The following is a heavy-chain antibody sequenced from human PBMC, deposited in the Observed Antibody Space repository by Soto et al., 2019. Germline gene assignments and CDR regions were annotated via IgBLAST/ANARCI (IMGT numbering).Heavy chain of an antibody. Sequence: SVKVSCKASGGTFSSYAISWVRQAPGQGLEWMGGIIPIFGTANYAQKFQGRVTITADESTSTAYMELSSLRSEDTAVYYCATGKLDYGGNSGYFDYWGQGTLVTVSS. V-gene: IGHV1-69*13. CDR1: GGTFSSYA. D-gene: IGHD4-17*01. CDR2: IIPIFGTA. J-gene: IGHJ4*02. CDR3: ATGKLDYGGNSGYFDY.